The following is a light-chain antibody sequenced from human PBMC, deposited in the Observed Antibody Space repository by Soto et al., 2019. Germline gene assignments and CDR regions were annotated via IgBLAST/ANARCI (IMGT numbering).Light chain of an antibody. Sequence: EIMMTQSPATLSVSPGERATLSCRALQSVNRHLPWYQQKPGQAPRLLIYGASTRDNGIPARFSGSGSGTDFTLTISRLQSEDFAVYYCEQYYSWPTFGNGTKVDIK. J-gene: IGKJ1*01. CDR2: GAS. CDR1: QSVNRH. CDR3: EQYYSWPT. V-gene: IGKV3-15*01.